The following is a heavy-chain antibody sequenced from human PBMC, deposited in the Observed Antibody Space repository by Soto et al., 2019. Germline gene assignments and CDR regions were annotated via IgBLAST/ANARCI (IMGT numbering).Heavy chain of an antibody. CDR2: IYYSGST. CDR3: ARAQGIVATIRWFDP. J-gene: IGHJ5*02. D-gene: IGHD5-12*01. V-gene: IGHV4-30-4*01. Sequence: SETLSLTCTVSGGSISSGDYYWSWIRQPPGKGLEWIGYIYYSGSTYYNPSLKSRVTISVDTSKSQFSLKLSSVTAADTAVYYCARAQGIVATIRWFDPWGQGTLVTVSS. CDR1: GGSISSGDYY.